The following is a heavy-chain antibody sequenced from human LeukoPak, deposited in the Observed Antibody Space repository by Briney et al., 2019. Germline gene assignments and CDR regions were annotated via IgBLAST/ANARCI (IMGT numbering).Heavy chain of an antibody. CDR1: GFTFSSYA. D-gene: IGHD5-18*01. CDR2: ISGSGGNT. J-gene: IGHJ6*02. CDR3: AKDVAYTYVLGRMDV. V-gene: IGHV3-23*01. Sequence: GGSLRLSCAASGFTFSSYAMGWVRQAPGKGLEWVSGISGSGGNTYYADSVKGRFTISRDNSRDTLYVQMSSLRAEDTAVYYCAKDVAYTYVLGRMDVWGQGTTVTVSS.